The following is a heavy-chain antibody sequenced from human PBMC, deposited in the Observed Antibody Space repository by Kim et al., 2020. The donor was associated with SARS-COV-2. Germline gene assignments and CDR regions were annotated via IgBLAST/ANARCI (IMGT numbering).Heavy chain of an antibody. CDR3: AKGASSGRRLDAFDI. D-gene: IGHD6-19*01. J-gene: IGHJ3*02. CDR1: GFTFSSYG. CDR2: ISYDGSNK. Sequence: GGSLRLSCAASGFTFSSYGMHWVRQAPGKGLEWVAVISYDGSNKYYADSVKGRFTISRDNSKNTLYLQMNSRGAEDTAVYYCAKGASSGRRLDAFDIWGQGTMVTVSS. V-gene: IGHV3-30*18.